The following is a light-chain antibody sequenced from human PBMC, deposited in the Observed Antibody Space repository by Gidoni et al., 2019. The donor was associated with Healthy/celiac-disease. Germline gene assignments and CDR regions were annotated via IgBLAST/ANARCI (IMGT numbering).Light chain of an antibody. Sequence: ELVITQSPATLSVSPGERATLSCRASQSVSSNLAWYQQKPGQAPRLLIYGASTRASGIPARFSGSGSGTEFTLTISSLQSEDFAVYYCQQYNNWPRTFXQXTKLEIK. CDR3: QQYNNWPRT. CDR2: GAS. V-gene: IGKV3-15*01. J-gene: IGKJ2*02. CDR1: QSVSSN.